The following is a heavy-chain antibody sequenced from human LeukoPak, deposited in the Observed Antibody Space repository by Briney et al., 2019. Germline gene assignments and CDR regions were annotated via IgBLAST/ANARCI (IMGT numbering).Heavy chain of an antibody. CDR3: AKDQGGRYYGCIDY. Sequence: ASVKVSCKASGYTFTDYYFHWVRQAPGQGLEWMGWFNTNSGGTNYAQKFQGRVTMTRDTSISTAYMELGNLRSDDTAVYYCAKDQGGRYYGCIDYWGQGTLVTVSS. CDR1: GYTFTDYY. V-gene: IGHV1-2*02. J-gene: IGHJ4*02. D-gene: IGHD1-26*01. CDR2: FNTNSGGT.